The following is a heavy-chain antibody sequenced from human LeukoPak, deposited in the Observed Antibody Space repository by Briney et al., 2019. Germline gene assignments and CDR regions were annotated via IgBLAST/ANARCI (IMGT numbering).Heavy chain of an antibody. D-gene: IGHD3-3*01. V-gene: IGHV4-61*02. CDR2: VYSSGST. J-gene: IGHJ6*03. Sequence: SETLSLICTVSSDSVSSYNYYWAWIRQPAGKGLEWIGRVYSSGSTTYSPSLKSRVAISVDTSKNQVSLELRSVTAADTAVYYCARARKQNDNFYRGYYYMDVWGKGTTVTVSS. CDR1: SDSVSSYNYY. CDR3: ARARKQNDNFYRGYYYMDV.